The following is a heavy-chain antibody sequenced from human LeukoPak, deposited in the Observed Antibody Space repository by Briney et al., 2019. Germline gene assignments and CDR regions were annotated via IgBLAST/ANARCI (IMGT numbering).Heavy chain of an antibody. J-gene: IGHJ4*02. V-gene: IGHV3-11*06. Sequence: GGSLRLSCAASGFIFGDYSMNWVRQPPGKGLEWISYIGIDSGNTKYADSVKGRFTISRDNAKNSLYLQMNSLRAEDTAVYYCARSSAVAQGGFDYWGQGTLVTVSS. CDR3: ARSSAVAQGGFDY. CDR2: IGIDSGNT. D-gene: IGHD6-19*01. CDR1: GFIFGDYS.